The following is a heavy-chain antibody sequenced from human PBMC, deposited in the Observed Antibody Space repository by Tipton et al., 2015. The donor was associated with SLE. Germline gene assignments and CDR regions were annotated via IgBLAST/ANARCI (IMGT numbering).Heavy chain of an antibody. CDR1: GASIGSGGYS. CDR3: ATELFRGYTSGWGPDY. CDR2: IFHSGIT. Sequence: TLSLTCAVSGASIGSGGYSWNWIRQPPGKGLQWIGYIFHSGITYYNPSLKSRVTMSVDRSKNQFSLRLTSVTAADTAVYYCATELFRGYTSGWGPDYWGQGTLVTVPS. J-gene: IGHJ4*02. D-gene: IGHD6-19*01. V-gene: IGHV4-30-2*01.